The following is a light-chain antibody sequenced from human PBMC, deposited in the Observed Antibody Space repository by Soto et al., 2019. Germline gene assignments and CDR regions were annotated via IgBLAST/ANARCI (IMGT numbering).Light chain of an antibody. J-gene: IGKJ4*01. V-gene: IGKV1D-12*01. CDR1: QAISNW. Sequence: IQMTQSPDSVSASVGDTITITCRASQAISNWIAWYQQKPGQAPKILIYAASTLQGGVPLRFSGSGSGTDFTLIISGLQPEDFATYYCQQANSFPLTFGGGTRVEVK. CDR3: QQANSFPLT. CDR2: AAS.